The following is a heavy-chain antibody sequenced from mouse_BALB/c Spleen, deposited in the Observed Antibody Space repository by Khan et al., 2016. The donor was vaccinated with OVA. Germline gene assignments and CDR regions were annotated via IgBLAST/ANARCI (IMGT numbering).Heavy chain of an antibody. D-gene: IGHD2-10*01. CDR2: IWSDGST. J-gene: IGHJ4*01. CDR1: GFSLTSYG. Sequence: VQLVESGPGLVAPSQSLSITCTISGFSLTSYGVHWIRQPPGKGLEWLAVIWSDGSTTYNSALKSRLTISQDNSKSQVFLKMNSLQIDDTAMYFCARQPYYHYSVMDDWGQGTSVTVSS. CDR3: ARQPYYHYSVMDD. V-gene: IGHV2-6-1*01.